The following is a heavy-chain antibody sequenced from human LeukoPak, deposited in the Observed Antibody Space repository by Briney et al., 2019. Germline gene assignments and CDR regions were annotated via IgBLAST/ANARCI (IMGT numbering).Heavy chain of an antibody. Sequence: GASVKVSCKASGYTFTSYYMHWVRQAPGQGLEWMGIINPSGGSTSYAQKFQGRVTMTTDTSTSTAYMELRSLRSDDTAVYYCARDRLETYYDFWSGYWGDYWGQGTLVTVSS. CDR2: INPSGGST. V-gene: IGHV1-46*01. CDR3: ARDRLETYYDFWSGYWGDY. J-gene: IGHJ4*02. CDR1: GYTFTSYY. D-gene: IGHD3-3*01.